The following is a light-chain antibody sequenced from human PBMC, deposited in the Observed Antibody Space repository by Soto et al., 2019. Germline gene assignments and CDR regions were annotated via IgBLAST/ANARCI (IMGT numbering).Light chain of an antibody. CDR2: DVT. CDR3: SSYTTSSSYV. J-gene: IGLJ1*01. CDR1: SSDVGGYIY. Sequence: QSVLTQPASVSVSPGQSITISGTGTSSDVGGYIYVSWYQQHPGKAPKLMIYDVTSRPSGVSYRFSGSKSGNTASLTISGLQAEEEADYYCSSYTTSSSYVFGTGTRSPS. V-gene: IGLV2-14*01.